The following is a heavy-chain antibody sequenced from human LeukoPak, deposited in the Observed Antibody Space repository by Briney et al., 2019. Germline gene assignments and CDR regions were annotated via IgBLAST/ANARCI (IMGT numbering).Heavy chain of an antibody. CDR3: ARDRLYYYGAGNYNWFDT. CDR1: GYTFTSYG. CDR2: INAYNGNT. D-gene: IGHD3-10*01. Sequence: ASVKVSCKASGYTFTSYGISWVRQAPGQGLEWMGWINAYNGNTNYAQKLKGRVTMTTDTSTSTAYMELRSLRSDDTAVDYCARDRLYYYGAGNYNWFDTWGQGTLVTVSS. V-gene: IGHV1-18*01. J-gene: IGHJ5*02.